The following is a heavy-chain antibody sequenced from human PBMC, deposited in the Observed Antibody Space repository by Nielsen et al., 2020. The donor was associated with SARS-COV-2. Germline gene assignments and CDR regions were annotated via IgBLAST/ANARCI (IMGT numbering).Heavy chain of an antibody. Sequence: PGKGLEWIGEINHSGSTSYNPSLKSRVTISVDTSKNQFSLKLSSVTAADTAVYYCARGSVYCSSTSCYSFVYYYYYYMDVWGKGGTVTVSS. D-gene: IGHD2-2*01. CDR2: INHSGST. J-gene: IGHJ6*03. V-gene: IGHV4-34*01. CDR3: ARGSVYCSSTSCYSFVYYYYYYMDV.